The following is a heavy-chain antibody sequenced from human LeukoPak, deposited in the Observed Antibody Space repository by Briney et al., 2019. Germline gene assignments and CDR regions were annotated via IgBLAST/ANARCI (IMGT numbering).Heavy chain of an antibody. CDR1: GGSISSGTYY. CDR2: IYTSGST. J-gene: IGHJ2*01. CDR3: ARGPTYWYFDL. V-gene: IGHV4-61*02. Sequence: SETLSLTCTASGGSISSGTYYWSWIRQPAGKGLEWIGRIYTSGSTNYNPSLKSRVTISVDTSKNQFSLELTSVTAADTAAYYCARGPTYWYFDLWGRGTLVTVSS.